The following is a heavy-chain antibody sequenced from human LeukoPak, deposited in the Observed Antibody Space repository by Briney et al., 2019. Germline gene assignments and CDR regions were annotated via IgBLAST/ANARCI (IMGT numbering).Heavy chain of an antibody. V-gene: IGHV3-13*01. CDR1: GFTFSNYD. CDR2: IGTAGDI. D-gene: IGHD3-22*01. Sequence: GGSLRLSCAASGFTFSNYDMHWVRHATGKGLEGVSGIGTAGDIYYPGSGKGRFTISRENAKNSLYLQMNSLRAADTAVYYCARDHYDSSAYAFDIWGQGTMVTVSS. CDR3: ARDHYDSSAYAFDI. J-gene: IGHJ3*02.